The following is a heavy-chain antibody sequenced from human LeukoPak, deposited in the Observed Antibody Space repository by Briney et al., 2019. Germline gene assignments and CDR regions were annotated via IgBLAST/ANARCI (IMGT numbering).Heavy chain of an antibody. CDR3: ARDLHYYDSSGYYSYYYYGMDV. CDR1: GFNLDDYG. J-gene: IGHJ6*02. CDR2: TNWNGGST. V-gene: IGHV3-20*04. D-gene: IGHD3-22*01. Sequence: SGGSLRLSCAASGFNLDDYGMSWVRQGPGKGLEWVAGTNWNGGSTGYADSVKGRFTISRDNAMKFLYLQMNSLRAEDTAVYYCARDLHYYDSSGYYSYYYYGMDVWGQGTTVTVSS.